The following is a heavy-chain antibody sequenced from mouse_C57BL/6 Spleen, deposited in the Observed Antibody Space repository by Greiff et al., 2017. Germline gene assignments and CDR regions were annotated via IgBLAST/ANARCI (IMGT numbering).Heavy chain of an antibody. V-gene: IGHV1-15*01. D-gene: IGHD3-2*02. CDR2: IDPETGGT. Sequence: VKLMESGAELVRPGASVTLSCKASGYTFTDYEMHWVKQTPVHGLEWIGAIDPETGGTAYNQKFKGKAILTADKSSSTAYMELRSLTSEDSAVYYCTRERESSGPAWFAYWGQGTLVTVSA. CDR3: TRERESSGPAWFAY. J-gene: IGHJ3*01. CDR1: GYTFTDYE.